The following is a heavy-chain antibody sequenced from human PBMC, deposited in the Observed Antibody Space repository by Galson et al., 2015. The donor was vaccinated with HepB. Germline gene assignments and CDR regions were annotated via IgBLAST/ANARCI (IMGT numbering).Heavy chain of an antibody. CDR2: ITPILGIA. CDR3: ARGGFGGNWFDP. CDR1: GGTFSSYT. V-gene: IGHV1-69*02. Sequence: SVKVSCKASGGTFSSYTISWVRQAPGQGLEWMGRITPILGIANYAQKFQGRVTITADKSTSTAYMELSSLRSEDTAVYYCARGGFGGNWFDPWGQGTLVTVSS. D-gene: IGHD3-10*01. J-gene: IGHJ5*02.